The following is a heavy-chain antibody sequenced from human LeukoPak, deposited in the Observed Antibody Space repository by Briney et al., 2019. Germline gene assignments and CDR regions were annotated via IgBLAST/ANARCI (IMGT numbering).Heavy chain of an antibody. V-gene: IGHV1-69*05. CDR1: GGTFSSYA. J-gene: IGHJ5*02. Sequence: SVKVSCKASGGTFSSYAISWVRQAPGQGLEWMGRIIPIFGTANYAQKFQGRVTITTDESTSTAYMELSSLRSEDTAVYYCARVRVYSSSSFSDWFDPWGQGTLVTVSS. CDR2: IIPIFGTA. D-gene: IGHD6-6*01. CDR3: ARVRVYSSSSFSDWFDP.